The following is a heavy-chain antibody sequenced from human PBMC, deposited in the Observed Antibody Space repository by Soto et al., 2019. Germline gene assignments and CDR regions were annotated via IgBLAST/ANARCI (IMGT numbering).Heavy chain of an antibody. Sequence: GGSLRLSCAASGLLFSDVWMTWVRQAPGKGLEWVGRIKTKPDDGTVDYSAPVRGRFTISRDDSKKTLYLQMTGLKSDDTGVYYCTTSNLGVDFWGQGTLVTVSS. V-gene: IGHV3-15*01. CDR3: TTSNLGVDF. J-gene: IGHJ1*01. CDR2: IKTKPDDGTV. CDR1: GLLFSDVW. D-gene: IGHD3-16*01.